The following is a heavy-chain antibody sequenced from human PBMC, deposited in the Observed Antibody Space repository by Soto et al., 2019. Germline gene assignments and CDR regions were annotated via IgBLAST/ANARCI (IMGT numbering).Heavy chain of an antibody. J-gene: IGHJ4*02. Sequence: VGSLRLSCAASGFTFSSYSMNWVRQAPGKGLEWVSSISSSSSYIYYADSVKGRFTISRDNAKNSLYLQMNSLRAEDTAVYYCARDPHYYDSSGYYDYWGQGTLVTVSS. CDR1: GFTFSSYS. CDR2: ISSSSSYI. CDR3: ARDPHYYDSSGYYDY. V-gene: IGHV3-21*01. D-gene: IGHD3-22*01.